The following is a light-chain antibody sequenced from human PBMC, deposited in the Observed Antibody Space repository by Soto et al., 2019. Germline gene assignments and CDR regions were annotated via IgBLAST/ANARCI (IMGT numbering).Light chain of an antibody. CDR2: DVS. V-gene: IGLV2-14*03. Sequence: QSVLTQPASVSGSPGQSITISCTGTSSDVGGYDYVSWYQQHPGKAPKLMIFDVSNRPSGVSNRFSGPKSGSTASLTISGLQAEDEADYYYSSYTSSTTLVFGGGTKLT. CDR3: SSYTSSTTLV. CDR1: SSDVGGYDY. J-gene: IGLJ2*01.